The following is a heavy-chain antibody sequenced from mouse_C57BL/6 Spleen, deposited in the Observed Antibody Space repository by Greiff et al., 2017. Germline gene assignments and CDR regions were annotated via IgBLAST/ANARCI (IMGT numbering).Heavy chain of an antibody. V-gene: IGHV1-82*01. J-gene: IGHJ3*01. CDR2: IYPGDGDT. CDR1: GYAFSSSW. D-gene: IGHD1-1*01. CDR3: TRRGVCYYGSGDWFAY. Sequence: VQLQQSGPELVKPGASVKISCKASGYAFSSSWMNWVKQRPGKGLEWIGRIYPGDGDTNYNGKFKGKATLPADKSSSTAYMQLSSLTSEDSAVYFCTRRGVCYYGSGDWFAYWGQGTLVTVSA.